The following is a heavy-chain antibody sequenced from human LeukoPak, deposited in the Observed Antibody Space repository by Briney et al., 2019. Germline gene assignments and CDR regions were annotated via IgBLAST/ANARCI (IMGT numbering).Heavy chain of an antibody. CDR2: IWYDGSNK. D-gene: IGHD5-18*01. CDR3: AKGTRGYSYGYGSNNWFDP. J-gene: IGHJ5*02. V-gene: IGHV3-33*06. Sequence: GRSLRLSCAASGFTFSSYGMHWVRQAPGKGLEWVAVIWYDGSNKYYADCVKGRFTISRDNSKNTLYLQMNSLRAEDTAVYYCAKGTRGYSYGYGSNNWFDPWGQGTLVTVSS. CDR1: GFTFSSYG.